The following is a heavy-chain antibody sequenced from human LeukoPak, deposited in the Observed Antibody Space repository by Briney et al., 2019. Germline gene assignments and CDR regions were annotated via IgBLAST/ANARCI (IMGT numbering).Heavy chain of an antibody. CDR2: INSDVNST. CDR3: ARGRDGYNPPDY. D-gene: IGHD5-24*01. V-gene: IGHV3-74*01. Sequence: GGSLRLSCAASGFTFSSYWMHWVRQAPGKGLVWVSRINSDVNSTTYADSVKGRFTISRDNAKNTLYLQMNSLRAEDTAVYYCARGRDGYNPPDYWGQGTLVTVSS. CDR1: GFTFSSYW. J-gene: IGHJ4*02.